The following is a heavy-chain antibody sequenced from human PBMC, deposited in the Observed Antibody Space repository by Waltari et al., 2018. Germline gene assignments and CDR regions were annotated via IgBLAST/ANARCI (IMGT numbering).Heavy chain of an antibody. Sequence: EVQLLESGGGLVQPGGSLRLSCAASGFTFSSYAMRWVRQAPGKGLEWVSVIYSGGSTYYADSVKGRFTISRDNSKNTLYLQMNSLRAEDTAVYYCAKDVGFEYSSSWPYAFDIWGQGTMVTVSS. CDR3: AKDVGFEYSSSWPYAFDI. CDR1: GFTFSSYA. J-gene: IGHJ3*02. D-gene: IGHD6-6*01. V-gene: IGHV3-23*03. CDR2: IYSGGST.